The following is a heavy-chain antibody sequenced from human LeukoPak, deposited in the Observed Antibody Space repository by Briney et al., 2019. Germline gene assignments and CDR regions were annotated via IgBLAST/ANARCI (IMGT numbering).Heavy chain of an antibody. CDR3: AGALRAVYNYYGMDV. V-gene: IGHV1-69*13. CDR1: GGTFSSYA. D-gene: IGHD2-8*02. J-gene: IGHJ6*04. Sequence: SVKVSCKASGGTFSSYAISWVRQAPGQGLEWMGGIIPIFGTANYAQKFQGRVTITADESTSTAYMELSSLRSEDTAVYYCAGALRAVYNYYGMDVWGKGTAVTVSS. CDR2: IIPIFGTA.